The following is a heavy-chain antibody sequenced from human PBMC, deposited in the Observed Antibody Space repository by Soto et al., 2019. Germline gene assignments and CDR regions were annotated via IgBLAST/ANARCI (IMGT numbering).Heavy chain of an antibody. CDR1: GFTFSDNW. CDR2: ISGDASST. CDR3: TRGGTRTTYWGLFDS. V-gene: IGHV3-74*01. D-gene: IGHD7-27*01. Sequence: EVKVVESGGGLVQPGGSLRLSCAASGFTFSDNWMHWVRQPPGNEPVWVSRISGDASSTSYADSVKGRFTISRDSAKNTVYLQMDSLSVEDTAVYYCTRGGTRTTYWGLFDSWGQGTLVTVSS. J-gene: IGHJ4*02.